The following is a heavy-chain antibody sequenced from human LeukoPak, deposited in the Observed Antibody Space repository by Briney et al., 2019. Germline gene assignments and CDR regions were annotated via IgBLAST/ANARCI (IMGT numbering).Heavy chain of an antibody. CDR2: IHHSGNT. J-gene: IGHJ1*01. CDR1: AYSISDGYY. D-gene: IGHD6-13*01. V-gene: IGHV4-38-2*02. CDR3: ASYSSSWYGYFQH. Sequence: SETLSLTCTVSAYSISDGYYWGWIRQSPGRGLEWIGHIHHSGNTYYNPSLKSRVTISVDTSKNQFSLKLSSVTAADTAVYYCASYSSSWYGYFQHWGQGTLVTVSS.